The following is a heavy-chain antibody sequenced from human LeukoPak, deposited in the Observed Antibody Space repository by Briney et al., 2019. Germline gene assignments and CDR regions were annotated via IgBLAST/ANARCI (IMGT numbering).Heavy chain of an antibody. D-gene: IGHD3-22*01. CDR3: ARDPGYYDSSGYVD. J-gene: IGHJ4*02. V-gene: IGHV4-30-4*01. Sequence: SQTLSLTCIVSGGSISSGDYYWSWIRQPPGKGLEWIGYIYYSGSTYYNPSLKSRVTISVDTSKNQFSLKLSSVTAADTAVYYCARDPGYYDSSGYVDWGQGTLVTVSS. CDR1: GGSISSGDYY. CDR2: IYYSGST.